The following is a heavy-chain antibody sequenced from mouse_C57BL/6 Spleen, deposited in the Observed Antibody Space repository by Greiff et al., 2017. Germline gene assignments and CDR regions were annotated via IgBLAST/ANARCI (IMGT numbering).Heavy chain of an antibody. CDR3: ARRSSGYAYYFDY. J-gene: IGHJ2*01. D-gene: IGHD3-2*02. V-gene: IGHV1-50*01. CDR1: GYTFTSYW. CDR2: IDPSDSYT. Sequence: VQLQQPGAELVKPGASVKLSCKASGYTFTSYWMQWVKQRPGQGLEWIGEIDPSDSYTNYNQKFKGKATLTVDTSSSTSYMQRTTLTSEDSVVYYCARRSSGYAYYFDYWGQGTTLTVSS.